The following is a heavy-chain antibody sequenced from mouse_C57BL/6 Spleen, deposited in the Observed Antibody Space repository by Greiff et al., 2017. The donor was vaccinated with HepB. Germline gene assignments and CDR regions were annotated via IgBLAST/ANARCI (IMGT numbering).Heavy chain of an antibody. D-gene: IGHD2-4*01. CDR3: ARPDYDYDGYYAMDY. CDR2: ISSGSSTI. Sequence: EVKLMESGGGLVKPGGSLKLSCAASGFTFSDYGMHWVRQAPEKGLEWVAYISSGSSTIYYADTVKGRFTISRDNAKNTLFLQMTSLRSEDTAMYYCARPDYDYDGYYAMDYWGQGTSVTVSS. CDR1: GFTFSDYG. J-gene: IGHJ4*01. V-gene: IGHV5-17*01.